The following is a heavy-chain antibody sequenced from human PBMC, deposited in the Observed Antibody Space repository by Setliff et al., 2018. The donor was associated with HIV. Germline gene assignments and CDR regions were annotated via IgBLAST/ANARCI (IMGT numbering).Heavy chain of an antibody. Sequence: SETLSLTCTVSGGSISGSDYYWGWIRQPPGKGLEWIGSIYYSGTAYYNPSLKSRVTISVDTSKNQFSLNLSSVTAADTAVYYCARWGETTGIKAFDLWGQGTMVTVSS. J-gene: IGHJ3*01. V-gene: IGHV4-39*07. CDR3: ARWGETTGIKAFDL. CDR1: GGSISGSDYY. CDR2: IYYSGTA. D-gene: IGHD1-1*01.